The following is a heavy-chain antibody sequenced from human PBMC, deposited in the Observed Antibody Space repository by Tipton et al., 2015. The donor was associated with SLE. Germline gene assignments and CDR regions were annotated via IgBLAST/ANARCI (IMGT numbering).Heavy chain of an antibody. CDR2: IYSGGST. D-gene: IGHD6-13*01. V-gene: IGHV3-53*05. CDR1: GFTVSSNY. Sequence: GTLRLSCAASGFTVSSNYMSWVRQAPGKGLEWVSVIYSGGSTYYADSVKGRFTISRDNSKNTLYLQMNSLRAEDTAVYYCAREGQPPRYYYGMDVWGQGTTVTVSS. CDR3: AREGQPPRYYYGMDV. J-gene: IGHJ6*02.